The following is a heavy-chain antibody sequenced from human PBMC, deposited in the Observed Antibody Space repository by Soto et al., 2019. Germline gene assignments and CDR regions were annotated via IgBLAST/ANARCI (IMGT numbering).Heavy chain of an antibody. CDR1: GFTFSNYD. CDR3: AREGSVSSSDYYAYYYGMDV. V-gene: IGHV3-48*03. CDR2: ISSSGGII. D-gene: IGHD3-10*01. J-gene: IGHJ6*02. Sequence: PVGSLRLSCAASGFTFSNYDINWVRQAPGKGPEWISHISSSGGIIYYADSVKGRSTISRDNAKNSLYLQMNSLRGEDTAVYYCAREGSVSSSDYYAYYYGMDVWGQGTTVTVSS.